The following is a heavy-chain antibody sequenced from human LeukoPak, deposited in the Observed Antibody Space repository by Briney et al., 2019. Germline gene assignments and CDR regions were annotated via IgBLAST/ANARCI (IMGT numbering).Heavy chain of an antibody. Sequence: SQTLSLTCAISGDSVPSKSATWNWIRQSPSRGLEWLGRTYYTSKWYNDYAVSAKSRITINPDTSKNQFSLQPNSVTPEDTAVYYCAREGWFGEPPSHWFDPWGQGILVTVSS. D-gene: IGHD3-10*01. V-gene: IGHV6-1*01. CDR1: GDSVPSKSAT. CDR2: TYYTSKWYN. CDR3: AREGWFGEPPSHWFDP. J-gene: IGHJ5*02.